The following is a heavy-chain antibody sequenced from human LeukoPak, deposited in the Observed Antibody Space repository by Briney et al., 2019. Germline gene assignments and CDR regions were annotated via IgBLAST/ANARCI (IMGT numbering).Heavy chain of an antibody. D-gene: IGHD2-2*01. CDR2: INARGET. CDR1: GFTFNDYY. CDR3: ARGQVPAARGYNWFDP. J-gene: IGHJ5*02. Sequence: KASETLSLTCAVYGFTFNDYYWNWVRQPPGKGLEWIGEINARGETNYNPSLKSGVTISVDSSKNQFSLTLTSMIAADTAIYYCARGQVPAARGYNWFDPWGQGTLVTVSS. V-gene: IGHV4-34*01.